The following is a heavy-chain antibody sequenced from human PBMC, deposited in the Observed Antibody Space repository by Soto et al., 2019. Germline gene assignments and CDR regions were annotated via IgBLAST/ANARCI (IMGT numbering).Heavy chain of an antibody. CDR2: IYYSGST. Sequence: QVQLQESGPGLVKPSETLSLTCTVSGGSVSSGSYYWSWIRQPPGKGLEWIGYIYYSGSTNYNPSPKSRLTISVDTSKTPFSLKLSSVTAADTAVYYCARQGNYYYYYYGMDVWGQGTTVTVSS. J-gene: IGHJ6*02. CDR3: ARQGNYYYYYYGMDV. CDR1: GGSVSSGSYY. V-gene: IGHV4-61*01. D-gene: IGHD4-4*01.